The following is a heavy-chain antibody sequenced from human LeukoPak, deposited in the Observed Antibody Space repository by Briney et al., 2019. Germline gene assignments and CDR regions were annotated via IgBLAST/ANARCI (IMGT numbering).Heavy chain of an antibody. Sequence: GGSLRLSCAASGFTVSSNYMSWVRQAPGKGLEWVSVIYSGGSTNYADSVKGRFTISRDNSKNTLYLQMNSLRAEDTAVYYCARETYYDFWSGYSLYYYYMDVWGKGTTVTVSS. D-gene: IGHD3-3*01. CDR1: GFTVSSNY. CDR3: ARETYYDFWSGYSLYYYYMDV. V-gene: IGHV3-66*02. J-gene: IGHJ6*03. CDR2: IYSGGST.